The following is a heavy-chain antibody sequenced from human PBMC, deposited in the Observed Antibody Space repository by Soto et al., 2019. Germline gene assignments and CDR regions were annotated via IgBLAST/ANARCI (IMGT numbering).Heavy chain of an antibody. Sequence: EVQLVESGGGLVKPARSLRLSCTASGFSFGDYAMSWFRQAPGKGQVRIGFIRSKAYGGTTEYAASVKGSLTISSDDSNSIPYLQMNSLKTEDTAVYYCTTEGEQCLLRRFDYAGKGTLVAVSA. V-gene: IGHV3-49*05. CDR3: TTEGEQCLLRRFDY. CDR1: GFSFGDYA. D-gene: IGHD6-19*01. CDR2: IRSKAYGGTT. J-gene: IGHJ4*02.